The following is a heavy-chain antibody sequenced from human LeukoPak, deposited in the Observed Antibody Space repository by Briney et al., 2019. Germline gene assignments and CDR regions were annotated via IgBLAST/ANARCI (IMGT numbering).Heavy chain of an antibody. Sequence: GGSLRLSCAASGFTYSSYSMNWVRQAPGKELEWVSYISSSSSTIYYADSVKGRFTISRDNAKNSLYLQMNSLRAEDTAVYYCARVGSRADYGDSRYYYYYYGMDVWGQGTTVTVSS. CDR3: ARVGSRADYGDSRYYYYYYGMDV. D-gene: IGHD4-17*01. J-gene: IGHJ6*02. CDR1: GFTYSSYS. V-gene: IGHV3-48*01. CDR2: ISSSSSTI.